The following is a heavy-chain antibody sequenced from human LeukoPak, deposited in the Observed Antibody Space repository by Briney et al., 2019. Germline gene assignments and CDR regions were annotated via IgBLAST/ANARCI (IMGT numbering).Heavy chain of an antibody. CDR2: IDYSGST. D-gene: IGHD1-26*01. V-gene: IGHV4-59*01. J-gene: IGHJ3*02. CDR3: ARRGGSPLGAFDI. CDR1: GVSISHYD. Sequence: SETLSLTCTVSGVSISHYDWSWIRRPPGKGLEWIGYIDYSGSTNYNPSLRSRVTISVDTAKNQFSLRLSSMTAADTAVYYCARRGGSPLGAFDIWGQGTMVTVSS.